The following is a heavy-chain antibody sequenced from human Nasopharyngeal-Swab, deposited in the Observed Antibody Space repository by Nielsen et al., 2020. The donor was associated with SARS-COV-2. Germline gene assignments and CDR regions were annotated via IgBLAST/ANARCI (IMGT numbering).Heavy chain of an antibody. CDR2: LYSDGTT. Sequence: GESLRLSCVASGFTVSSNFMNWVRQAPGKGLEWVSVLYSDGTTHYTDSVKGRFTISRDSSKNTLYLQLNSLRAEDTAVYYCARGLVAATEGLDNWGQGTLVTVSS. V-gene: IGHV3-53*01. D-gene: IGHD2-15*01. CDR1: GFTVSSNF. CDR3: ARGLVAATEGLDN. J-gene: IGHJ4*02.